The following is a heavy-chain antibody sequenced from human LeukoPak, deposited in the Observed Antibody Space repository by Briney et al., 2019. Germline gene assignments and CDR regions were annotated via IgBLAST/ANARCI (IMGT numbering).Heavy chain of an antibody. CDR3: ARWGYTNGWYYFEN. V-gene: IGHV3-7*01. Sequence: GGSLRLSCAASGSTFINYWMGWVRQAPGKGLEWVANIKQDGSETYYVDSVKGRFTISRDNAKNSLYLQMNSLRAEDTAVYYCARWGYTNGWYYFENWGQGTLVTVSS. D-gene: IGHD6-19*01. CDR1: GSTFINYW. CDR2: IKQDGSET. J-gene: IGHJ4*02.